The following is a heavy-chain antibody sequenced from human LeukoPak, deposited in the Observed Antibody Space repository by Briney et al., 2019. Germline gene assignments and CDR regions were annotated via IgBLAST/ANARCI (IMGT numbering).Heavy chain of an antibody. J-gene: IGHJ4*02. CDR2: IHHSGST. CDR3: ARDLPPSSSWYTPYFDY. CDR1: GGSISSSNW. D-gene: IGHD6-13*01. V-gene: IGHV4-4*02. Sequence: SETLSLTCAVSGGSISSSNWWSWVRQPPGKGLEWIGEIHHSGSTNYNPSLKSRVTISVDKSKNQFSLKLSSVTAADTAVYYCARDLPPSSSWYTPYFDYWGQGTLVTVSS.